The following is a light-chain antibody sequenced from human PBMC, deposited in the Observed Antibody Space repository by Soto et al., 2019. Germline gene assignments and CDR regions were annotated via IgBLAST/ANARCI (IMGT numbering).Light chain of an antibody. Sequence: DLQMTQSPSSLSASVGDRVTITCRASQSVGSLLNWFQQRPGIAPKLLIYAASTLQSGAPSRFSGSGAGTDFTLISSSLQPEDFATYYCQQSYSLPYTFGQGTKLEI. CDR2: AAS. V-gene: IGKV1-39*01. CDR3: QQSYSLPYT. CDR1: QSVGSL. J-gene: IGKJ2*01.